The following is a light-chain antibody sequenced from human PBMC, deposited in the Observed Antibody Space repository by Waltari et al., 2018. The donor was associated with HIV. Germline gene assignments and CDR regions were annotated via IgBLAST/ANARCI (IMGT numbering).Light chain of an antibody. CDR3: QSADSSGNWV. V-gene: IGLV3-25*03. CDR1: ELTKQY. Sequence: SYELTQPPPVSVSPGHTARFPCPAAELTKQYVYWYQQRPGQPPDLLIYQDIERPSDIPERFSGSSSGTTATLTITGVQAEDEADYHCQSADSSGNWVFGGGTKVTVL. CDR2: QDI. J-gene: IGLJ3*02.